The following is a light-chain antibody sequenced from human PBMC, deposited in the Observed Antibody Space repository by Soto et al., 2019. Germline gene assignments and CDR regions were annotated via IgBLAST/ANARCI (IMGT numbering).Light chain of an antibody. V-gene: IGKV4-1*01. J-gene: IGKJ3*01. CDR3: QQYYRAPFP. CDR1: QSVLFGAYNKNY. Sequence: DIVLTQSPDSLSVSLGERATINCKSSQSVLFGAYNKNYLAWYQQKSGQPPRLLIFWASTRESGVPDRFSGSGSETNFTLTIDNLQAEDVAGYYCQQYYRAPFPFGPGTRVDLK. CDR2: WAS.